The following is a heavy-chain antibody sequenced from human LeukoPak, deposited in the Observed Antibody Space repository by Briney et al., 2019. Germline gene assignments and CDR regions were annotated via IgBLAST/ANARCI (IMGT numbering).Heavy chain of an antibody. CDR2: INPNSGGT. J-gene: IGHJ5*02. D-gene: IGHD2-2*01. CDR1: GYTFTGYY. CDR3: ARDLIRSSTSCGLDP. Sequence: GASVKVSCKASGYTFTGYYMHWVRQAPGQGLEWMGWINPNSGGTNYAQKFQGRVTMTRDTSISTAYMELSRLRSDDTAVYYCARDLIRSSTSCGLDPWGQGTLVTVSS. V-gene: IGHV1-2*02.